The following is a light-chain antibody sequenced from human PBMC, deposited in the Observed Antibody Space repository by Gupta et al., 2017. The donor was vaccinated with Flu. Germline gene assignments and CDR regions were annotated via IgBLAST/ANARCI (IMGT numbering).Light chain of an antibody. CDR1: SSDVCRSYS. CDR3: SSDTSISTFYV. J-gene: IGLJ1*01. V-gene: IGLV2-14*01. Sequence: QSALTQPASVSGSPGQSITISSTGTSSDVCRSYSVSWYQQHPGKAPKLLIYDVSNRPSGVSSRFSGSKSGNTASLTISGLQAEDETDYYCSSDTSISTFYVFGTGTKLTVL. CDR2: DVS.